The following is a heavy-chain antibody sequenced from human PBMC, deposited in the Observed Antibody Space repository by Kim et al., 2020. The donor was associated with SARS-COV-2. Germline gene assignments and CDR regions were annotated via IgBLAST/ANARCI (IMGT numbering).Heavy chain of an antibody. Sequence: GGSLRLSCAASGFTFSSYAMHWVRQAPGKGLEWVAVISYDGSNKYYADSVKGRFTISRDNSKNTLYLQMNSLRAEDTAVYYCARGQGDLSGSQPYWGQGTLVTVSS. J-gene: IGHJ4*02. CDR2: ISYDGSNK. V-gene: IGHV3-30-3*01. CDR1: GFTFSSYA. D-gene: IGHD3-10*01. CDR3: ARGQGDLSGSQPY.